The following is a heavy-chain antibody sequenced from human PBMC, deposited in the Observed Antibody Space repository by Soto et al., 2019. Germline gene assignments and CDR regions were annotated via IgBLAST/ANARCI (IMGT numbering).Heavy chain of an antibody. V-gene: IGHV4-59*01. J-gene: IGHJ6*02. CDR3: ARGVYDYWSGYYAGSGLDV. CDR1: GGSMSPFY. CDR2: IYYSGNT. D-gene: IGHD3-3*01. Sequence: QVQLLESGPGLLKPSETLSLTCSVSGGSMSPFYWSWIRQSPRKGLEWIGYIYYSGNTNYNPSLKSRVTISVDTSKDQFFLRLSSVTAADSAVYYCARGVYDYWSGYYAGSGLDVWGQGTTVIVSS.